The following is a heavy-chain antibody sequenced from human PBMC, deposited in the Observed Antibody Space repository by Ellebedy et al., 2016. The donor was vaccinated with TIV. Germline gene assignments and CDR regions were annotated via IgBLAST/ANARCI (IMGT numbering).Heavy chain of an antibody. V-gene: IGHV3-66*01. CDR2: IYSDGNT. J-gene: IGHJ5*02. CDR3: ARVPGWGGDFGDNWFDP. Sequence: GGSLRLSCAASGFIVGSYFMSWVRQAPGKGLEWVSIIYSDGNTNYTDAVMGRFIIPRDTPKNTLYLQMNSLRAEDTDVYYCARVPGWGGDFGDNWFDPWGQGTLVTVSS. D-gene: IGHD2-21*01. CDR1: GFIVGSYF.